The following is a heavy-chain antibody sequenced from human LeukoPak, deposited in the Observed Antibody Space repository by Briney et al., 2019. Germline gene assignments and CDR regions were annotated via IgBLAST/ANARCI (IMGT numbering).Heavy chain of an antibody. J-gene: IGHJ4*02. Sequence: PSETLSLTCTVSGGSISSYYWSWIRQPPGKGLEWIGEINHSGSTNYNPSLKSRVTISVDTSKNQFSLKLSSVTAADTAVYYCARISSLGYCSSTSCYAIDYWGQGTLVTVSS. V-gene: IGHV4-34*01. D-gene: IGHD2-2*01. CDR3: ARISSLGYCSSTSCYAIDY. CDR2: INHSGST. CDR1: GGSISSYY.